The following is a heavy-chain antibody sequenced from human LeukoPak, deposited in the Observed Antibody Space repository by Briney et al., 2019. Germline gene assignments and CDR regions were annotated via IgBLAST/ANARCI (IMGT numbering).Heavy chain of an antibody. D-gene: IGHD3-10*01. Sequence: GESLRLSCAASGFTFSSYWMHWVRQAPGKGLVWVSRISTDGSSTYYADSVKGRFTISRDNSKNTLYLQMNSLRAEDTAVYYCAKELGLWFGESDYWGQGTLVTVSS. J-gene: IGHJ4*02. CDR3: AKELGLWFGESDY. CDR2: ISTDGSST. V-gene: IGHV3-74*01. CDR1: GFTFSSYW.